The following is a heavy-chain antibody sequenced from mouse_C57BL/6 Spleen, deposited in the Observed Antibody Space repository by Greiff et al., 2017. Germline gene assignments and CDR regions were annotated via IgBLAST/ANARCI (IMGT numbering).Heavy chain of an antibody. J-gene: IGHJ4*01. Sequence: QVQLQQPGAELVKPGASVKMSCKASGYTFTSYWITWVKQRPGQGLEWIGDIYPGSGSTNYNEKFKSKATLTVDTSSSTAYMQLSSLTSEDSAVYYCARSYGNYEAMDYWGQGTSVTVSS. CDR2: IYPGSGST. CDR3: ARSYGNYEAMDY. CDR1: GYTFTSYW. D-gene: IGHD2-1*01. V-gene: IGHV1-55*01.